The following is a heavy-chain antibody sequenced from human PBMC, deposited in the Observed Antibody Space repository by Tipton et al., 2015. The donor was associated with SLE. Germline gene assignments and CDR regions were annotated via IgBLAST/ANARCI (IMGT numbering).Heavy chain of an antibody. CDR1: GFTFSSYA. CDR3: ARDSLSLGTILGVVIMRPFDY. Sequence: SLRLSCAASGFTFSSYAMHWVRQAPGKGLEWVAVISYDGSNKYYANSVKGRFTISRDNSKNTLYLQMNSLRAEDTAVYYCARDSLSLGTILGVVIMRPFDYWDQGTLVTVS. J-gene: IGHJ4*02. D-gene: IGHD3-3*01. CDR2: ISYDGSNK. V-gene: IGHV3-30*04.